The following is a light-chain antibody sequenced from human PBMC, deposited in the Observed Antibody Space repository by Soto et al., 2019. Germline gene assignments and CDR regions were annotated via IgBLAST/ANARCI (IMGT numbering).Light chain of an antibody. CDR1: SSDVGGYNY. J-gene: IGLJ1*01. V-gene: IGLV2-14*01. Sequence: QSALTQPASVSGSPGQSITISCTGTSSDVGGYNYVSWYQQHPGKAPKLMIYEVSNRPSGVPNRFSGSKSGNTASLTISGLQADDEADYYCSSSTSNNIEYVFGTGTKLTVL. CDR2: EVS. CDR3: SSSTSNNIEYV.